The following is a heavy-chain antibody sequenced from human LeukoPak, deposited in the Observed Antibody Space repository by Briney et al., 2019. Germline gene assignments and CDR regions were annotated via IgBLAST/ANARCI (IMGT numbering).Heavy chain of an antibody. CDR2: ITSSSSTT. V-gene: IGHV3-48*01. Sequence: GGSLRLSCAASGFTFSSYSMNWVRQAPGKGLEWISYITSSSSTTYYGDSVKGRFSISRDNAKNSLYLQMNSLRAEDTAVYYCARGRGGYSSSWLDYWGQGTLVTVSS. CDR3: ARGRGGYSSSWLDY. D-gene: IGHD6-13*01. CDR1: GFTFSSYS. J-gene: IGHJ4*02.